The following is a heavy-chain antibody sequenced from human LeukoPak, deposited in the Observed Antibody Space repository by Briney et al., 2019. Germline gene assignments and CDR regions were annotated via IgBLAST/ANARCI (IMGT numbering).Heavy chain of an antibody. CDR1: GFTLSSYG. V-gene: IGHV3-33*06. CDR2: IWYDGSNK. J-gene: IGHJ3*02. CDR3: AKDPAAFHI. Sequence: GGSLRLSCAASGFTLSSYGMHWVRQAPGKGLEWVAVIWYDGSNKYYADSVKGRFTISRDNSKNTLYLQMNSLRAEDTAVYYCAKDPAAFHIWGQGTMVTVSS.